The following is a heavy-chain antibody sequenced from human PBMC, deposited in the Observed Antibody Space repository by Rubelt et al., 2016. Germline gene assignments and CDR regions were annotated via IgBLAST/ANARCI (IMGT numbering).Heavy chain of an antibody. V-gene: IGHV2-70*15. D-gene: IGHD3-22*01. Sequence: QVTLRESGPALVKPTQTLTLTCTFSGFSLSTSGLCVSWIRQPPGKAPEWLARIDWDDDKYYSTSLKTRLTISKDTSKNQVVLTMTNMDPVDTATYYCARILLPDYYDSSGGMDVWGQGTTVTVSS. CDR3: ARILLPDYYDSSGGMDV. CDR1: GFSLSTSGLC. CDR2: IDWDDDK. J-gene: IGHJ6*02.